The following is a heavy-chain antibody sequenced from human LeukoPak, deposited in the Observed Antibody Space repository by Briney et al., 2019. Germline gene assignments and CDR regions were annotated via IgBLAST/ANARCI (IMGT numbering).Heavy chain of an antibody. Sequence: GGSLRLSCAASGFTFSSYAMSWVRQAPGKGLEWVAVLSHDGGKKYYADSVKGRFTISRDNSRNTLYLQINSLRVEDTAVYYCARETPRRGETRDGYRWGQGTVVTVSS. CDR3: ARETPRRGETRDGYR. CDR1: GFTFSSYA. D-gene: IGHD5-24*01. J-gene: IGHJ4*02. CDR2: LSHDGGKK. V-gene: IGHV3-30-3*01.